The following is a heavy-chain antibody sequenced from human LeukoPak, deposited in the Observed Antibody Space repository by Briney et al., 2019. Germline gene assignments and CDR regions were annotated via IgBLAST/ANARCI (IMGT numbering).Heavy chain of an antibody. V-gene: IGHV3-30-3*01. CDR3: ARDTYSSGWYPDY. Sequence: GRSLRLSCAASGFTFSSYATHWVRQAPGKGLEWVAVISYDGSNKYYADSVKSRFTISRDNSKNTLYLQMNSLRAEDTAVYYCARDTYSSGWYPDYWGQGTLVTVSS. CDR1: GFTFSSYA. D-gene: IGHD6-19*01. CDR2: ISYDGSNK. J-gene: IGHJ4*02.